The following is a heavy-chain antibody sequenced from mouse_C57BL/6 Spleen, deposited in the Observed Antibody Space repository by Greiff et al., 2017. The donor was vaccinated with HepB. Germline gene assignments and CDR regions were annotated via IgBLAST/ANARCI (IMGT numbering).Heavy chain of an antibody. CDR3: ARNWERGSYYYAMDY. V-gene: IGHV1-18*01. CDR1: GYTFTDYN. CDR2: INPNNGGT. J-gene: IGHJ4*01. Sequence: VQLQQSGPELVKPGASVKIPCKASGYTFTDYNMDWVKQSHGKSLEWIGDINPNNGGTIYNQKFKGKATLTVDKSSSTAYMEIRSLTSEDTAVYYCARNWERGSYYYAMDYWGQGTSVTVSS. D-gene: IGHD4-1*01.